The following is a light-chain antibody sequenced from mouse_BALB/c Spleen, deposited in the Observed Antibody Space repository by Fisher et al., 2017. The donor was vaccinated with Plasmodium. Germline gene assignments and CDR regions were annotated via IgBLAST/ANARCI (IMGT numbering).Light chain of an antibody. Sequence: DIVMTQSTLSLPVSLGDQASISCRSSQSLVHSYGDTYLHWYLQKPGRSPKLLIYKVSTRFSGVSDKFSGSGSEKDFTLKISRVEAEDLGVYFCSQSTHLPLTFGAGTKLELK. J-gene: IGKJ5*01. CDR2: KVS. V-gene: IGKV1-110*01. CDR3: SQSTHLPLT. CDR1: QSLVHSYGDTY.